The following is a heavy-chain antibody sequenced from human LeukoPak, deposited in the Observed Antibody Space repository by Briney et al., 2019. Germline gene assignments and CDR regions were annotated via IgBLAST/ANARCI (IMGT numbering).Heavy chain of an antibody. V-gene: IGHV3-23*01. CDR3: AKDRSQTRLYYFDY. CDR1: GFIFRKYG. Sequence: GGSLRLSCAASGFIFRKYGMNWVRQAPGKGLEWVSAISGSGGSTYYADSVKGRFTISRDNSKSTLYLQMNSLRAEDTAVYYCAKDRSQTRLYYFDYWGQGTLVTVSS. D-gene: IGHD2-15*01. J-gene: IGHJ4*02. CDR2: ISGSGGST.